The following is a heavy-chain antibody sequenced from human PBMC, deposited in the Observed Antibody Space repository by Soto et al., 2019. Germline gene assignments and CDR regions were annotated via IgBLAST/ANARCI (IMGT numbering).Heavy chain of an antibody. CDR1: GFTVSSNY. D-gene: IGHD3-22*01. J-gene: IGHJ4*02. CDR2: IFSGGNT. V-gene: IGHV3-66*01. CDR3: ARDVRDSSGYPEYYFDY. Sequence: ESGGGLVQPGGSLRLSCAASGFTVSSNYMSWVRQAPGKGLEWVSVIFSGGNTYYADSVKGRFTISRDNSKNTLYLQMNSVRAEDTAVYYCARDVRDSSGYPEYYFDYWGQGTLVTVPS.